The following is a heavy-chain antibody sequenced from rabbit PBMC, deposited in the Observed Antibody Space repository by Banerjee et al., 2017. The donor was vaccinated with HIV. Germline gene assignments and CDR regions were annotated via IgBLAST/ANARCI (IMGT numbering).Heavy chain of an antibody. V-gene: IGHV1S45*01. Sequence: YWICWVRQAPGTGLEWIACIDVVKSGSTYYATWAKGRFTISKTSSTTVTLQMTSLTAADTATYFCARGAGVIGWNFNLWGQGTLVTVS. CDR1: YW. CDR3: ARGAGVIGWNFNL. J-gene: IGHJ4*01. D-gene: IGHD1-1*01. CDR2: IDVVKSGST.